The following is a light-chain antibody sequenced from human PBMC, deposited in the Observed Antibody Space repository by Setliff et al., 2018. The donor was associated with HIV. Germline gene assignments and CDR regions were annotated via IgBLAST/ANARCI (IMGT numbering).Light chain of an antibody. V-gene: IGLV6-57*01. CDR1: SGSIASNN. J-gene: IGLJ3*02. CDR2: EDN. CDR3: QSYDSSTRWV. Sequence: NFMLTQPHSVSESPGKTVTISCTRSSGSIASNNVQWYQQRPGSSPTTVIYEDNQRPPGVPDRFSGSIDSSSNAASLTISGLKTEDEADYYCQSYDSSTRWVFGGGTTVTVL.